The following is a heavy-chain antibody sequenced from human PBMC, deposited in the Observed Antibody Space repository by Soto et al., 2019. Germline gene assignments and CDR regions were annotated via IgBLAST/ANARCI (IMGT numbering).Heavy chain of an antibody. CDR1: GYTFTSYD. J-gene: IGHJ4*02. D-gene: IGHD3-10*01. Sequence: ASVKVSCKASGYTFTSYDINWVRQATGQGLEWMGWMNPNSGNTGYAQKFHGRVTMTRNTSITTVYMKLSSLTSEDTAVYYCARKDYYGAGVYYFDHWGQGALVTAPQ. CDR2: MNPNSGNT. CDR3: ARKDYYGAGVYYFDH. V-gene: IGHV1-8*01.